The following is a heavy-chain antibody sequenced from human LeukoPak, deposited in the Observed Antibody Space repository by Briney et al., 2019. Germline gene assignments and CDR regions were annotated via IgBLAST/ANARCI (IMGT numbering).Heavy chain of an antibody. D-gene: IGHD1-7*01. Sequence: SETLSLTCAVYGGSFSHYYWSWIRQPPGMGLEWIGEINDSGTITYNPSLMSRVTTSVDKSKNQFSLKLTSATAADTAVYYCARRWNYGRNYYIDVWGKGATVSVSS. J-gene: IGHJ6*03. V-gene: IGHV4-34*01. CDR1: GGSFSHYY. CDR3: ARRWNYGRNYYIDV. CDR2: INDSGTI.